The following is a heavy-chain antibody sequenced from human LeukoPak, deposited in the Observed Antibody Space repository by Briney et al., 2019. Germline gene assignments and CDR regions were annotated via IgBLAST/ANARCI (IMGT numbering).Heavy chain of an antibody. V-gene: IGHV4-39*07. CDR3: ARDGPMVRGVPY. CDR1: GGSISSSSYY. Sequence: PSETLSLTCTVSGGSISSSSYYWGWIRQPPGKGLEWIGSIYYSGSTYYNPSLKSRVTISVDTSKNQFSLKLSSVTAADTAVYYCARDGPMVRGVPYWGQGTLVTVSS. CDR2: IYYSGST. D-gene: IGHD3-10*01. J-gene: IGHJ4*02.